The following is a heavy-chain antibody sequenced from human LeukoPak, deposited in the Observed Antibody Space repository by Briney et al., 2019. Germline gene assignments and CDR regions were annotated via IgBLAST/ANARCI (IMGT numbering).Heavy chain of an antibody. CDR2: ISGAAVTT. J-gene: IGHJ4*02. CDR1: GFTVSSNY. CDR3: TRENSNTGYDLYFDY. V-gene: IGHV3-23*01. D-gene: IGHD5-12*01. Sequence: GGSLRLSCAASGFTVSSNYMSWVRQAPGKGLEWVSTISGAAVTTYYADSVKGRFTISRDNSKNTLYLQMNSLRADDTAVYYCTRENSNTGYDLYFDYWGQGTLVTVSS.